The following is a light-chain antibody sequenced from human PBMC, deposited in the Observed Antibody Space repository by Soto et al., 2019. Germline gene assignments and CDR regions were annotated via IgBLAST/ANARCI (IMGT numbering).Light chain of an antibody. J-gene: IGKJ3*01. V-gene: IGKV4-1*01. CDR3: QQYYSSNT. Sequence: DIVMTQSPDSLAVSLGERATISCKSSQSVLSRSNNKNFLAWYQQKPGQSPKLLMYWASTRESGVPDRFSGSGSGTDFTLTISSLQAEDVAVYYCQQYYSSNTFGPGTKVDIK. CDR1: QSVLSRSNNKNF. CDR2: WAS.